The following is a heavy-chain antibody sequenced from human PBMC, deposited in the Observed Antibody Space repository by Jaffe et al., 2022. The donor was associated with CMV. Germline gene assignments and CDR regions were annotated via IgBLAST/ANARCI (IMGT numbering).Heavy chain of an antibody. CDR1: GFTFGSHA. V-gene: IGHV3-23*01. CDR2: ISDSGAVS. J-gene: IGHJ4*02. D-gene: IGHD3-3*01. Sequence: EVQLLESGGGLVRPGGSLRLSCATSGFTFGSHAMSWVRQAPGKGLEWVSDISDSGAVSNYADSVKGRFTISRDNSKNTVYLQMTGLRAEDTALYYCAKHMVDFWSGIEYWGQGTPVTVSS. CDR3: AKHMVDFWSGIEY.